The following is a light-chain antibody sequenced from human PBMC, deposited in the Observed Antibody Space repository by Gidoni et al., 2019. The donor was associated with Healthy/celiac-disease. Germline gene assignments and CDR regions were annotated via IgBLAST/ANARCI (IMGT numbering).Light chain of an antibody. V-gene: IGKV3-11*01. CDR1: QSVSSY. Sequence: EIVLTQSPATLSLSPGERATLSCRASQSVSSYLAWYQQKPGQAPRLLIYDASNRATGIPARFSGSGSGTDFTLTISSLEPEDFAVYYGQQRSNWPPGLLTFGGGTKVEIK. J-gene: IGKJ4*01. CDR2: DAS. CDR3: QQRSNWPPGLLT.